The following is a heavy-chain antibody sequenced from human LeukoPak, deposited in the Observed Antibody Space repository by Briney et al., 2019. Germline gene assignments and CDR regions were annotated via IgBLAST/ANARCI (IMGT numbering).Heavy chain of an antibody. CDR3: ARVSSNSSSWYLDY. CDR2: INHSGST. J-gene: IGHJ4*02. Sequence: SETLSLTCAVYGGSFSGYYWSWIRQPPGKGLEWIGEINHSGSTNYNPSLKSRVTISVDTSKSQFSLKLSSVTAADTAVYYCARVSSNSSSWYLDYWGQGTLVTVSS. V-gene: IGHV4-34*01. D-gene: IGHD6-13*01. CDR1: GGSFSGYY.